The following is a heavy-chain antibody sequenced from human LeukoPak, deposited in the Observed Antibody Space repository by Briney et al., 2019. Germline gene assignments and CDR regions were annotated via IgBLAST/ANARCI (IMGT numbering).Heavy chain of an antibody. V-gene: IGHV1-18*01. Sequence: ASVKVSCKAAGYTFTSYGISWVRQAPGQGLEWMGWISAYNGNTNYAQKLQGRVTMTTDTSTSTAYMDLRSLRSDATAVYYCARVRGSSGSYEYYHYMDVWGKGTTVTISS. J-gene: IGHJ6*03. D-gene: IGHD1-26*01. CDR3: ARVRGSSGSYEYYHYMDV. CDR2: ISAYNGNT. CDR1: GYTFTSYG.